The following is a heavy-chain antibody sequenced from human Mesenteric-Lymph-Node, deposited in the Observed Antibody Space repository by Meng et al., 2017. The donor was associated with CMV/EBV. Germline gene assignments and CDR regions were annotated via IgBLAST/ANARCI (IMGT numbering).Heavy chain of an antibody. CDR3: SRGGIDFWSAYYSRYDYYYYGLDV. D-gene: IGHD3-3*01. J-gene: IGHJ6*02. V-gene: IGHV4-38-2*02. Sequence: SETLSLTCTVSGYSLSSGYYWGWLRHSPGKGLEWIGSVFYSGSTYYNPSLQSRVTISIDTSRNQFSLRLTSLTAADTAVYYCSRGGIDFWSAYYSRYDYYYYGLDVWGQGTAVTVSS. CDR1: GYSLSSGYY. CDR2: VFYSGST.